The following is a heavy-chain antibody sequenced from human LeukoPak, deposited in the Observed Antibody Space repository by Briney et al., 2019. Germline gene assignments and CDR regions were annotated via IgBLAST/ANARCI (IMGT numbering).Heavy chain of an antibody. Sequence: SETLSLTCTVSAGSISSYYWGWIRQPPGKGLEWIGSIYSSGNTNDNPSLKSRLTISVNTSKNQCSLKLTSVTAPAPAIFYCARGGVVVQDAFDIWGQGTMVTVPS. CDR2: IYSSGNT. D-gene: IGHD1-1*01. CDR1: AGSISSYY. CDR3: ARGGVVVQDAFDI. V-gene: IGHV4-59*08. J-gene: IGHJ3*02.